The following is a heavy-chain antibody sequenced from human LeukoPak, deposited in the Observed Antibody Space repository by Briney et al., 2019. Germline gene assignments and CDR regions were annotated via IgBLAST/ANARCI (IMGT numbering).Heavy chain of an antibody. D-gene: IGHD2-15*01. V-gene: IGHV4-39*07. J-gene: IGHJ4*02. CDR2: IYYSGST. CDR3: PRGFRSVVVLAANHYYFDY. CDR1: GGSISSSSYD. Sequence: SETLSLTWTVAGGSISSSSYDWGRLREHRGKGREGIGRIYYSGSTYYHPSLKSRVTISVDTSQNQFSLKLSSVTAADTAVYYCPRGFRSVVVLAANHYYFDYWGQGTLVTVSS.